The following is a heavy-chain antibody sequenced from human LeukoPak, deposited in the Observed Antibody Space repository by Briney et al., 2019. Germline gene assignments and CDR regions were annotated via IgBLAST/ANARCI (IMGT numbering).Heavy chain of an antibody. J-gene: IGHJ4*02. CDR3: ARDGSYLDY. CDR2: IIPILGIA. CDR1: GGTFSSYA. Sequence: SVKVSCKASGGTFSSYAISWVRQAPGQGLEWMGRIIPILGIANYAQKFQGRVTITADKSTSTAYMELNSLRAEDTAVYYCARDGSYLDYWGQGTLVTVSS. V-gene: IGHV1-69*04.